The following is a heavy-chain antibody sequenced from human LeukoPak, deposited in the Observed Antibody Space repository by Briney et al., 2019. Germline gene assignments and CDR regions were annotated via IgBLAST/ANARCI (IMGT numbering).Heavy chain of an antibody. D-gene: IGHD6-19*01. CDR2: IYYSGST. CDR3: ARAAEYSSGWYLFDY. Sequence: PSETLSLTCTVSGGSISSYYWSWIRQPPGKGLEWIGYIYYSGSTNYNPSLKSRVTMSVDTSKNQFSLKLSSVTAADTAMYYCARAAEYSSGWYLFDYWGQGILVTVSA. CDR1: GGSISSYY. V-gene: IGHV4-59*12. J-gene: IGHJ4*02.